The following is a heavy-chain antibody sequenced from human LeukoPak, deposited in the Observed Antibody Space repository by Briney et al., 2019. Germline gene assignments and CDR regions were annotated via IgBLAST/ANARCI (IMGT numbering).Heavy chain of an antibody. V-gene: IGHV5-51*01. CDR2: IYPGDSDT. CDR1: GYSFTSYW. D-gene: IGHD2-15*01. Sequence: GESLKISCKGSGYSFTSYWIGWVRQMPGKGLEWMGIIYPGDSDTRYSPSFQGQVTISADKSISTAYLQWSCLKASDTAMYYCAILLAPLGYCSGGSCYRTPDDAFDIWGQGTMVTVSS. J-gene: IGHJ3*02. CDR3: AILLAPLGYCSGGSCYRTPDDAFDI.